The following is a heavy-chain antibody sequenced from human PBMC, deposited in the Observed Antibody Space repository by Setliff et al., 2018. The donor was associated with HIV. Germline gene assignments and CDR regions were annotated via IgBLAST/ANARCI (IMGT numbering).Heavy chain of an antibody. D-gene: IGHD1-26*01. CDR2: IYTSGSI. CDR3: ARRGSYSSPETL. CDR1: GGSITNYY. J-gene: IGHJ4*02. V-gene: IGHV4-4*09. Sequence: SETLSLTCTVSGGSITNYYWSWIRQPPGKGLQWIGYIYTSGSINYNPSLKSRVTISVDTSKNQFSLKVSSVTAADTAVYYCARRGSYSSPETLWGQGTLVTVSS.